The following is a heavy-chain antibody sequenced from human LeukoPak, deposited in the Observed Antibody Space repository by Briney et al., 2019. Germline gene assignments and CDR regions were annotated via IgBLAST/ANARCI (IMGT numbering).Heavy chain of an antibody. CDR2: ISISSSYI. D-gene: IGHD1-26*01. Sequence: GGSLRLSCAASGFTFSSYSMNWVRQAPGKGLEWVSSISISSSYIYYADPVKGRFTISRDNAKNSLYLQMNSLRAEETAVYYCARDSSGSYYSTYYFDYWGQGTLVTVSS. J-gene: IGHJ4*02. CDR1: GFTFSSYS. CDR3: ARDSSGSYYSTYYFDY. V-gene: IGHV3-21*01.